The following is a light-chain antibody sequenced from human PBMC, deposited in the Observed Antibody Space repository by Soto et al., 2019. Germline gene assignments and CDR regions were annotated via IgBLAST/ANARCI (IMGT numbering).Light chain of an antibody. Sequence: EIVLTQSPGTLSLSPGERATLSCRASQSVSSSYLAWYQQKPGQAPRHLIYGASSRTIGIPDRFSGGGTGTNFTHTISTLEPEDFAVYYCQEYGSAPWTFGQGTTVEIK. CDR1: QSVSSSY. J-gene: IGKJ1*01. CDR2: GAS. V-gene: IGKV3-20*01. CDR3: QEYGSAPWT.